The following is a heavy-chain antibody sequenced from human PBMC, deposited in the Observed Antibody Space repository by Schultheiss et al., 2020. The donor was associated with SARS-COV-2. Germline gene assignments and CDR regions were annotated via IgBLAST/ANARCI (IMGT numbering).Heavy chain of an antibody. CDR1: GGSISSGGYY. Sequence: SETLSLTCTVSGGSISSGGYYWSWIRQHPGKGLEWIGYIYYSGSTYYNPSLKSRVTISVDTSKNQFSLKLSSVTAADTAVYYCARGDIVVVPAAKYYYYGMDVWGQGTTVTVSS. CDR3: ARGDIVVVPAAKYYYYGMDV. D-gene: IGHD2-2*01. J-gene: IGHJ6*02. V-gene: IGHV4-31*03. CDR2: IYYSGST.